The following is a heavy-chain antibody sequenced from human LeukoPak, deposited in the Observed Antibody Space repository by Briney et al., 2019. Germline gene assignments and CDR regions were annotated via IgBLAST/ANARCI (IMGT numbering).Heavy chain of an antibody. J-gene: IGHJ5*02. CDR3: ARDSDWFDP. D-gene: IGHD3-10*01. CDR2: ISSSSSTI. V-gene: IGHV3-48*04. Sequence: PGGSLRLSCAASGIAFSSYSMNWVRQAPGKGLEWVSYISSSSSTIYYADSVKGRFTISRDNAKNSLYLQMNSLRAEDTAVYYCARDSDWFDPWGQGTLVIVSS. CDR1: GIAFSSYS.